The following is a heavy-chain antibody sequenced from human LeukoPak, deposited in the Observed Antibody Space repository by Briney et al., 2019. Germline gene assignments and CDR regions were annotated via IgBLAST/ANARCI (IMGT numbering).Heavy chain of an antibody. D-gene: IGHD2-15*01. CDR2: ISSSSSYI. Sequence: GGSLRLSCAASGFTFSSYSMNWVRQAPGKGLEWLSSISSSSSYIYYADSVKGRFTISRDNAKNSLYLQMNSLRVEDTALYYCVRVGYCSGGGCQGRDWFDPWGQGTLVTVSS. V-gene: IGHV3-21*01. CDR1: GFTFSSYS. CDR3: VRVGYCSGGGCQGRDWFDP. J-gene: IGHJ5*02.